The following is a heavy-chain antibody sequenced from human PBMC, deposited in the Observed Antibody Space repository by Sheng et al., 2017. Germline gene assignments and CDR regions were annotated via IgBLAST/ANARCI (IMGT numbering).Heavy chain of an antibody. Sequence: TASGFTFSSSEMNWVRQASGKGPEWVSYISSSGSTIYYADSVKGRFTISRDNANNSLNLQMNSLRAEDTAIYYCARGTKGYSGSYSAVDYWGQGNPGHRLL. CDR1: GFTFSSSE. V-gene: IGHV3-48*03. CDR3: ARGTKGYSGSYSAVDY. CDR2: ISSSGSTI. D-gene: IGHD1-26*01. J-gene: IGHJ4*02.